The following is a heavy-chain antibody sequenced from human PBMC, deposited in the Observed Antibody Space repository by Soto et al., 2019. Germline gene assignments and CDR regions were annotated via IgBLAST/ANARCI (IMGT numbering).Heavy chain of an antibody. J-gene: IGHJ6*03. V-gene: IGHV3-23*01. CDR1: GFTFSSYA. D-gene: IGHD3-3*01. Sequence: EVQLLESGGGLVQPGGSLRLSCAASGFTFSSYAMSWVRQAPGKGLEWVSAISGSGGSTYYADSVKGRFTISRDNSKNTLYLQMNSLRAEDTAVYYCAKGDFWSCYYYYYMDVWGKGTTVTVSS. CDR3: AKGDFWSCYYYYYMDV. CDR2: ISGSGGST.